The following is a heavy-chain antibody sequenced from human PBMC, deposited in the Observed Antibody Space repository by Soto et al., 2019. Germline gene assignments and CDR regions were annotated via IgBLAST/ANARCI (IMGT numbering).Heavy chain of an antibody. V-gene: IGHV3-30*18. J-gene: IGHJ4*02. CDR1: GFTFSSYG. CDR2: ISYDGSNK. Sequence: PGGSLRLSCAASGFTFSSYGRHWVRQAPGKGLEWVAVISYDGSNKYYADSVKGRFTISRDNSKNTLYLQMNSLRAEDTAVYYCAKDGILLSLDYWGQGTLLTVSS. CDR3: AKDGILLSLDY. D-gene: IGHD3-10*01.